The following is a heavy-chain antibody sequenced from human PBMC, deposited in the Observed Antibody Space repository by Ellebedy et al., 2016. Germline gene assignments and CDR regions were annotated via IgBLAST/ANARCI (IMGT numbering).Heavy chain of an antibody. CDR1: GFTFSSYW. J-gene: IGHJ2*01. CDR2: INGDESTT. CDR3: ARRYGTSSSWYFDL. D-gene: IGHD6-6*01. V-gene: IGHV3-74*01. Sequence: HTGGSLRLSCGASGFTFSSYWMNWVRQAPGKGLVWVSRINGDESTTTYADSVKGRFTISRDNAKSTLYLQMNSLRAEDTAVYYCARRYGTSSSWYFDLWGRGTLVTVSS.